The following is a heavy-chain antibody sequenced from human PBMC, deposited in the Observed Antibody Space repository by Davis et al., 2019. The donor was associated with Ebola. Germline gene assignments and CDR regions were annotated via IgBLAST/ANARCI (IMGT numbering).Heavy chain of an antibody. CDR2: ISFDGRNK. J-gene: IGHJ4*02. CDR3: ARRIDY. V-gene: IGHV3-30*03. Sequence: PSGFTFSNYGIHWARQAPGEGLEWVAFISFDGRNKYYADSVRGRFTISRDNSKNTLYLQMNSLRAEDTAVYYCARRIDYWGQGTLVTVSS. CDR1: GFTFSNYG.